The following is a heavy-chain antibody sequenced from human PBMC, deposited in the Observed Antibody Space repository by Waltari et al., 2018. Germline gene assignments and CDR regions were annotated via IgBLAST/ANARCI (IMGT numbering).Heavy chain of an antibody. CDR2: IYYSGST. Sequence: QVQLQESGPGLVKPSETLSLTCTVSGGSISSHYWSWIRQPPGKGLEWIGYIYYSGSTTSTPSRKRRVTRSVDTAKNQFSLKLSSVTAADTAVYYCARVRYYGSGNLGWFDPWGQGTLVTVSS. V-gene: IGHV4-59*11. CDR1: GGSISSHY. CDR3: ARVRYYGSGNLGWFDP. D-gene: IGHD3-10*01. J-gene: IGHJ5*02.